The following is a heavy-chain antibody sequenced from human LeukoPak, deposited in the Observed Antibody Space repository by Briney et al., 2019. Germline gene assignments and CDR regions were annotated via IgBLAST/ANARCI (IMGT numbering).Heavy chain of an antibody. Sequence: SETLSLTCTVSGGSISNYYWSWIRQPPGKELEWIGYIYYIGSTNYNPSLKRRVTISVDTSKNQFSPKLSSVTAADTAVYYCARMNYGSGSYYTVYYYMDVWGKGTTVTISS. D-gene: IGHD3-10*01. CDR3: ARMNYGSGSYYTVYYYMDV. CDR1: GGSISNYY. V-gene: IGHV4-59*01. J-gene: IGHJ6*03. CDR2: IYYIGST.